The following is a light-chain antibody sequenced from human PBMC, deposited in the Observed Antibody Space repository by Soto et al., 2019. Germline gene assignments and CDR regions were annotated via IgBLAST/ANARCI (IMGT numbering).Light chain of an antibody. Sequence: QSALTQPPSASGSPGQSVTISCTGTSSVVDGYNYVSWYQQYPGRAPKLMIYEVTKRPSGVPDRFSGSKSGNTASLTVSGLQAEDEADYYCSSYAASNNFYFVFGGGTKLTVL. V-gene: IGLV2-8*01. CDR3: SSYAASNNFYFV. CDR2: EVT. CDR1: SSVVDGYNY. J-gene: IGLJ3*02.